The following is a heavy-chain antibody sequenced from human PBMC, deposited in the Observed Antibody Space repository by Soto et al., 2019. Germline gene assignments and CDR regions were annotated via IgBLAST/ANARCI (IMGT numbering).Heavy chain of an antibody. Sequence: QVQLVQSGAEVKKPGSSVTVSCKASGGTFSSYAISWVRQAPGQGLEWLGGIIPIFGTANYAQKFQGRVTITAAESTSTAYMELSSLRSEDTAVYYCARGVVATIGRPYNNWFDPWGQGTLVTVSS. CDR3: ARGVVATIGRPYNNWFDP. CDR2: IIPIFGTA. CDR1: GGTFSSYA. J-gene: IGHJ5*02. V-gene: IGHV1-69*01. D-gene: IGHD5-12*01.